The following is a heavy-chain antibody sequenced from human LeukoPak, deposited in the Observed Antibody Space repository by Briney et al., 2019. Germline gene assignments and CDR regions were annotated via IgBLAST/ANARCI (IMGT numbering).Heavy chain of an antibody. V-gene: IGHV4-34*01. CDR1: GGSFSGYY. J-gene: IGHJ4*02. CDR3: ARRSFFWESSGWYDYFDY. D-gene: IGHD6-19*01. Sequence: SETLSLTCAVYGGSFSGYYWSWIRQPPGKGPEWIGEINHSGSTNYNPSLKSRVTISVDTSKNQFSLKLSSVTAADTAVYYCARRSFFWESSGWYDYFDYWGQGTLVTVSS. CDR2: INHSGST.